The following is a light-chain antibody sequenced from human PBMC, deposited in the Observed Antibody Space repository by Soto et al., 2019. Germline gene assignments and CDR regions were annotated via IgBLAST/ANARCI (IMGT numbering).Light chain of an antibody. Sequence: EIVMTQSPATLSVSPGETATLACRASQSVSSNLAWYQQKPGQAPRFIIYGASSRATGIPDRFSGSGSGTDFTLTISRLEPEDVAVYYCQQYGSSPLTLGGGTKVDIK. CDR1: QSVSSN. CDR3: QQYGSSPLT. V-gene: IGKV3-20*01. CDR2: GAS. J-gene: IGKJ4*01.